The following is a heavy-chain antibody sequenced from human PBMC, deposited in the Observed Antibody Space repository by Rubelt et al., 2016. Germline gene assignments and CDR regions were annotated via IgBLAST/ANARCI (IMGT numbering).Heavy chain of an antibody. CDR1: GFTVSSNY. J-gene: IGHJ6*02. CDR3: ASAQLGDDYYGMDV. V-gene: IGHV3-53*01. Sequence: EVQLVESGGGLIQPGGSLRLSCAASGFTVSSNYMSWVRQAPGKGLEWVSVIYSGGSTYYADSVKGRFTISRDNSKNTVYRQMNSLRAEETAVYYCASAQLGDDYYGMDVWGQGTTVTVSS. D-gene: IGHD6-6*01. CDR2: IYSGGST.